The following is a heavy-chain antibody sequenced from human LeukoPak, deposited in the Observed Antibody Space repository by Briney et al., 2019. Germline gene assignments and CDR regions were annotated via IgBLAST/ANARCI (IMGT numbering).Heavy chain of an antibody. CDR2: IHYDGTNK. J-gene: IGHJ4*02. V-gene: IGHV3-30*02. CDR1: GFTFSDYY. D-gene: IGHD1-26*01. CDR3: AKDPKWELRGYYFDY. Sequence: GGSLRLSCAASGFTFSDYYMSWIRQAPGKGLEWVAFIHYDGTNKHYVDSVRGRFTISRDNSKNTLYLQMNSLRAEDTAVYYCAKDPKWELRGYYFDYWGQGTLVTVSS.